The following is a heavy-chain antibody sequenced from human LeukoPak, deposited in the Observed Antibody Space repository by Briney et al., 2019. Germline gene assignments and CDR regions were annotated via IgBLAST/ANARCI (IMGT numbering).Heavy chain of an antibody. CDR2: IYYSGST. CDR1: GGSFSGYY. CDR3: ARDSWYASFDY. J-gene: IGHJ4*02. Sequence: SETLSLTCAVYGGSFSGYYWSWIRQPPGKGLEWIGYIYYSGSTNYNPSLKSRVTISVDTSKNQFSLKLSSVTAADTAVYYCARDSWYASFDYWGQGTLVTVSS. V-gene: IGHV4-59*01. D-gene: IGHD6-13*01.